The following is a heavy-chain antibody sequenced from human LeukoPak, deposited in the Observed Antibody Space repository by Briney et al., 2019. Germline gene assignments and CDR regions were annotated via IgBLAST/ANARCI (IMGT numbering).Heavy chain of an antibody. CDR1: GFTFSSYA. CDR3: AREPYGSGSSYYFDY. D-gene: IGHD3-10*01. Sequence: PGGSLRLSCAASGFTFSSYAMHWLRQAPGKGLEWVAVISYDGSNKYYADSVKGRFTISRDNSKNTLYLQMNSLRAEDTAVYYCAREPYGSGSSYYFDYWGQGTLVTVSS. V-gene: IGHV3-30*04. CDR2: ISYDGSNK. J-gene: IGHJ4*02.